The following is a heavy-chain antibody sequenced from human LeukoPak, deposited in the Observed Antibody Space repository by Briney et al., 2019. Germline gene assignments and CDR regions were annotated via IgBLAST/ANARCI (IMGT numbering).Heavy chain of an antibody. Sequence: GGSLRLSCGAFGFTFSCHAMSWVRQAPGKGLEWVSAISGSGGSTYYADSVKGRFTISRDNSKNTLYLQMNSLRAEDTAVYCCAKHTAMGVLYMDVWGKGTTVTVSS. CDR3: AKHTAMGVLYMDV. V-gene: IGHV3-23*01. CDR1: GFTFSCHA. CDR2: ISGSGGST. J-gene: IGHJ6*03. D-gene: IGHD5-18*01.